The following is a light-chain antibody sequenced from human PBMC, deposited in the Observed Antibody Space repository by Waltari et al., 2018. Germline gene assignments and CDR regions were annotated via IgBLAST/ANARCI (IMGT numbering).Light chain of an antibody. Sequence: QSALTQPASVSGSPGQSITISCTGTSSDVGSYNLFSWYQPHPGKAPKLMSYEGSKRPSGVSNRFSGSKSGNTASLTISGLQAEDEADYYCCSYAGSSTYVVFGGGTKLTVL. CDR2: EGS. V-gene: IGLV2-23*01. CDR1: SSDVGSYNL. CDR3: CSYAGSSTYVV. J-gene: IGLJ2*01.